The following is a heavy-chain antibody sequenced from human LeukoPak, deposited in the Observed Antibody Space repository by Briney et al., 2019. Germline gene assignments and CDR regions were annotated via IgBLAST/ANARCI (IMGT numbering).Heavy chain of an antibody. CDR1: GGSISSGDYY. J-gene: IGHJ4*02. Sequence: PSQTLSLTCTVSGGSISSGDYYWSWIRQPPGKGLEWFGYIYYSGSTYYNPSLKSRVTISVDTSKNQFSLKLSSVTAADTAVYYCARSTVIREQLDYWGQGTLVTVSS. V-gene: IGHV4-30-4*01. D-gene: IGHD4-17*01. CDR2: IYYSGST. CDR3: ARSTVIREQLDY.